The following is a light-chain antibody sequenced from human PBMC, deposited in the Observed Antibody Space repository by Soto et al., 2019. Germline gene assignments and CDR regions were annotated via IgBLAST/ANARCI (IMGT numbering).Light chain of an antibody. CDR1: QSVSSN. Sequence: EIVMTQSPATLSVSPGERATLSCRASQSVSSNLAWYQQKPGQAPRLLIYGASTRATGIPARFSGSGSGTEFTLTISSLQSEDVAVYYCQQYYSLPFTFGPGTKVDIK. J-gene: IGKJ3*01. V-gene: IGKV3-15*01. CDR2: GAS. CDR3: QQYYSLPFT.